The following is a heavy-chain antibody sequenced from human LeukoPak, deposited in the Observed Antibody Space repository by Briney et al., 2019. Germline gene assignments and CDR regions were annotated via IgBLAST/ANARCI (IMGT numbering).Heavy chain of an antibody. D-gene: IGHD3-3*01. V-gene: IGHV3-7*01. CDR2: IKQDGTET. CDR3: ARDCLGSQFWSGYYLGPDNYFDY. CDR1: GLAFNRYW. Sequence: GGSLRLSCVASGLAFNRYWMSWLRQVPGKGLEWVANIKQDGTETHYVDSVKGRFTISRDNAKSSLYLQMNSLRAEDTAVYYCARDCLGSQFWSGYYLGPDNYFDYWGQGSLVTVSS. J-gene: IGHJ4*02.